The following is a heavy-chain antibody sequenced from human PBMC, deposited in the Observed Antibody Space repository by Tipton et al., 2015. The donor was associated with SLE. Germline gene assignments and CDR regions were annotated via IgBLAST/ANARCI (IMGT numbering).Heavy chain of an antibody. V-gene: IGHV4-4*02. CDR2: IYHSGST. CDR1: GGSISSSNW. D-gene: IGHD1-26*01. Sequence: TLSLTCAVSGGSISSSNWWSWVRQPPGKGLEWLGEIYHSGSTNYDPSLKSRVTISVDKSKNQFSLKLSSVTAADTAVYYCAKVGATPSYFDYWGQGTLVTVSS. CDR3: AKVGATPSYFDY. J-gene: IGHJ4*02.